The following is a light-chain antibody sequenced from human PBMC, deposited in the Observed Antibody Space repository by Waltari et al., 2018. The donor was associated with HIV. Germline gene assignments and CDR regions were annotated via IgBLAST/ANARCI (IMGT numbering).Light chain of an antibody. J-gene: IGLJ2*01. CDR2: EVT. CDR1: SRDVGASNY. Sequence: QSALTQPRSVSGSPGQSVPISCTGTSRDVGASNYVSWYQQHPGKAPKLMIYEVTKRPSGIPGRFSASRAGNTASLTVSGLQAEDEADYYCSSYDNNNNYVIFGGGTKLTVL. CDR3: SSYDNNNNYVI. V-gene: IGLV2-11*01.